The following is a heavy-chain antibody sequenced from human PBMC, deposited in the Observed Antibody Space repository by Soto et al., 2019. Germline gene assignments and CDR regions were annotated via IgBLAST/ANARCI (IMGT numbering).Heavy chain of an antibody. CDR2: IKSKTDGGTT. V-gene: IGHV3-15*01. J-gene: IGHJ3*02. CDR1: GFTFSNAW. CDR3: TTTSSGWWRSDAFDI. D-gene: IGHD6-19*01. Sequence: GGSLRLSCAASGFTFSNAWMSWVRQAPGKGLEWVGRIKSKTDGGTTDYAAPVKGRFTISRDDSKNTLYLQMNSLKTEDTAVYYCTTTSSGWWRSDAFDIWGQGKMVTVS.